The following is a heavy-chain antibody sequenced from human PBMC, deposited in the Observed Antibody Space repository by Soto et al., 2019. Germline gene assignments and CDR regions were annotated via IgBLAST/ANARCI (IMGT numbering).Heavy chain of an antibody. CDR1: GFTFNRHA. CDR2: ISGSGSKT. D-gene: IGHD3-10*01. V-gene: IGHV3-23*01. J-gene: IGHJ4*02. CDR3: AKENIARGGLCDD. Sequence: EVQLLESGGGLVQPGGSLRLSCAASGFTFNRHAMSWVRQAPGKGLEWVSAISGSGSKTYYADSMKGRFTISRDNSKNTLYLQRNSLRDEDTAVYYCAKENIARGGLCDDWGQGPLVTVSS.